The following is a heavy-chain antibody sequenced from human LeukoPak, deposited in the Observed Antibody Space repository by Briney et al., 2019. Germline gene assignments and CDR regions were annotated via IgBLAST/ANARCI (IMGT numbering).Heavy chain of an antibody. Sequence: ASVSVSCTASGYTFTRYYMHWVRQAPGQGREGMGWINPNSFGTNYAQKFQGKVTMTRDTSISTAYMELSRLRSDDPAVYYCAMEYCGGSYCFFYWGQGTLVTVSS. D-gene: IGHD1-26*01. CDR2: INPNSFGT. CDR1: GYTFTRYY. V-gene: IGHV1-2*02. J-gene: IGHJ4*02. CDR3: AMEYCGGSYCFFY.